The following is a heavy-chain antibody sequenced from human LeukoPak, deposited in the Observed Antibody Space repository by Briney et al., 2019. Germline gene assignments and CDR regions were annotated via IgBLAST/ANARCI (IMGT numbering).Heavy chain of an antibody. Sequence: GGSLRLSCAASGFNFSSYRMNWVRQAPGKGLEWVSFISCSSSYIYYADSVKGRFTISRDNAKNSLYLHMNSLRAEDTAVYYCAREPGSFLPAAANDAFDIWGQGTMVTVSS. D-gene: IGHD2-2*01. V-gene: IGHV3-21*01. CDR2: ISCSSSYI. CDR1: GFNFSSYR. J-gene: IGHJ3*02. CDR3: AREPGSFLPAAANDAFDI.